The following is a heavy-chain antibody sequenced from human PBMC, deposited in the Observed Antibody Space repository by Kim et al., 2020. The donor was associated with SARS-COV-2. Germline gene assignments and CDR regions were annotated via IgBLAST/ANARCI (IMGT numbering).Heavy chain of an antibody. J-gene: IGHJ4*02. CDR2: INRVRWER. Sequence: ASVKVSCKASGYSVINYGIIWVRQAPGESLEGLGWINRVRWERVVAQKVQGRITLTTDTSKTTAYMELGSLRSDDTAVYFCARSGLNTAVTKDPGDYWGQGTLVTVSS. CDR3: ARSGLNTAVTKDPGDY. V-gene: IGHV1-18*01. CDR1: GYSVINYG. D-gene: IGHD2-2*01.